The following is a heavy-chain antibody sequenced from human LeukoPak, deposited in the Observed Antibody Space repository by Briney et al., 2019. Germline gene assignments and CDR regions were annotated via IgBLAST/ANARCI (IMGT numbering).Heavy chain of an antibody. Sequence: GGSLRLSCAASGFTFSSYAMSWVRQAPGKGLEWVSAISGSGGSTYYADSVKGRFTISRDNSKNTLYLQMHSLRADDTAVYYCAKGLSLTRMGIDCWGQGTLVTVSS. D-gene: IGHD1-26*01. CDR1: GFTFSSYA. CDR3: AKGLSLTRMGIDC. V-gene: IGHV3-23*01. J-gene: IGHJ4*02. CDR2: ISGSGGST.